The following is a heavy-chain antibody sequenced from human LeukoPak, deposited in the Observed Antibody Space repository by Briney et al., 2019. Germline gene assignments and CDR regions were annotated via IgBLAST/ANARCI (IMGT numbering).Heavy chain of an antibody. J-gene: IGHJ4*02. Sequence: GGSLRLSCAASGFTFSSYSMHWVRQAPGKGLECVAFISYDGSYEDYADSVKGRFTISRDNSKNTLYVKMNSLRTEDTAVYYCARDLDRFFDYWGQGTLVTVSS. D-gene: IGHD3-3*01. V-gene: IGHV3-30*03. CDR3: ARDLDRFFDY. CDR2: ISYDGSYE. CDR1: GFTFSSYS.